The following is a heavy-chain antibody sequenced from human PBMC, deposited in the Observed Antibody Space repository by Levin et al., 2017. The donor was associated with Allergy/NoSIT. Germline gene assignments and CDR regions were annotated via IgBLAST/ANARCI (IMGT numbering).Heavy chain of an antibody. Sequence: SETLSLTCSASGAAVNSGTYYWTWIRQPAGRGLEWIGRIYTTGATYYNSSLKSRVTISMDTSKNQFSLNLNSVTAADTAIYFCARALALNWFEPWGQGTLVTVSS. CDR3: ARALALNWFEP. D-gene: IGHD1-7*01. J-gene: IGHJ5*02. CDR1: GAAVNSGTYY. V-gene: IGHV4-61*02. CDR2: IYTTGAT.